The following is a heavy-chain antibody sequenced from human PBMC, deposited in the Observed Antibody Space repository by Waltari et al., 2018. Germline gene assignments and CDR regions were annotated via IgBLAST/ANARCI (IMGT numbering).Heavy chain of an antibody. Sequence: VQLQESGPGLVKPSETLSLTCTVSGGSISSYYWSWIRQPPGKGLEWIGYIYYSGSTNYNPSLKSRVTISVDTSKNQFSLKLSSVTAADTAVYYCAGSAGSFDYWGQGTLVTVSS. D-gene: IGHD3-10*01. CDR3: AGSAGSFDY. CDR1: GGSISSYY. J-gene: IGHJ4*02. V-gene: IGHV4-59*01. CDR2: IYYSGST.